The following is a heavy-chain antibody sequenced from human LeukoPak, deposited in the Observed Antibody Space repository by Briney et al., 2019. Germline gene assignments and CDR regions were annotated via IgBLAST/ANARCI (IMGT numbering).Heavy chain of an antibody. J-gene: IGHJ4*02. CDR3: ARAQYQLRSGTDY. CDR1: GFSFTNYA. D-gene: IGHD2-2*01. V-gene: IGHV3-64*01. CDR2: ISSNGGST. Sequence: PGGSLRLSCAASGFSFTNYAMSWVRQAPGKGLEYVSAISSNGGSTYYANSVKGRFTISRDNSKNTLYLQMGSLRAEDMAVYYCARAQYQLRSGTDYWGQGTLVTVSS.